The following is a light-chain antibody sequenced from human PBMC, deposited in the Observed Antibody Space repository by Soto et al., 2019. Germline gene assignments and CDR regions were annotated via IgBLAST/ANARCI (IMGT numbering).Light chain of an antibody. Sequence: IVLTQSPGTLSASQGGRATLSCRSSETVYDRQLAWYQQRAGQAPGLVIYAISTRAAGIPDRFSGSGSGTDFTLTISRVEPADSAMYYCQQFGSSWWTFAQGAKVDI. CDR1: ETVYDRQ. J-gene: IGKJ1*01. CDR2: AIS. V-gene: IGKV3-20*01. CDR3: QQFGSSWWT.